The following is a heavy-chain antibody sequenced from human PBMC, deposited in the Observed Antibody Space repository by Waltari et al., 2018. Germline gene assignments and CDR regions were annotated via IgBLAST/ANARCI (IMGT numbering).Heavy chain of an antibody. D-gene: IGHD3-16*01. CDR3: ARVRRMQGGAFDI. J-gene: IGHJ3*02. CDR1: GYTFTGYY. V-gene: IGHV1-2*06. Sequence: QVQLVQSGAEVKKPGASVKVSCKASGYTFTGYYMHWVRQAPGQGLEWMGRINPNSGGTNYAQKFQGRVTMTRDTSISTAYMELSSLRSEDTAVYYCARVRRMQGGAFDIWGQGTMVTVSS. CDR2: INPNSGGT.